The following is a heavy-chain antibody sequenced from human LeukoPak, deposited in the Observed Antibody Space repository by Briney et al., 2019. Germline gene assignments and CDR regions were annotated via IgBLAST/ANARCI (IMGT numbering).Heavy chain of an antibody. CDR2: IKQDGSEK. D-gene: IGHD3-10*01. Sequence: GGSLRLSCAASGFTFSSYWMSWVRQAPGKGLEWVANIKQDGSEKYYVDSVKGRFTISRDNAKNSLYLQMNSLRAEDTAVYYCAKDPRWYGSGSFTYFDYWGQGTLVTVSS. CDR3: AKDPRWYGSGSFTYFDY. J-gene: IGHJ4*02. V-gene: IGHV3-7*01. CDR1: GFTFSSYW.